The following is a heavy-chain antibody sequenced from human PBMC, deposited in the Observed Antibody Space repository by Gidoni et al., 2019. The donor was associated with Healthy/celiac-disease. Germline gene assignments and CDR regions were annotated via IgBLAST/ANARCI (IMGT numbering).Heavy chain of an antibody. CDR3: ARAEYYYDSSGYSAYGMDV. Sequence: EVQLVESGGGLVQPGGSLRLSCAASGFTFSSYWMHWVRQAPGKGLVWVSRINSDGSSTSYADSVKGRFTISRDNAKNTLYLQMNSLRAEDTAVYYCARAEYYYDSSGYSAYGMDVWGQGTTVTVSS. CDR2: INSDGSST. D-gene: IGHD3-22*01. J-gene: IGHJ6*02. V-gene: IGHV3-74*01. CDR1: GFTFSSYW.